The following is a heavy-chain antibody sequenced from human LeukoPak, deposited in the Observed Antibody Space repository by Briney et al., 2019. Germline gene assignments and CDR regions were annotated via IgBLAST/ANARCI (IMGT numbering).Heavy chain of an antibody. V-gene: IGHV3-74*01. CDR1: GFTFSSYG. Sequence: GGSLRLSCAASGFTFSSYGMHWVRQAPGKGLVWVSRINSDGSSTSYADSVKGRFTISRDNAKNTLYLQMNSLRAEDTAVYYCARDTNDFWSGYSKLPDYWGQGTLVTVSS. CDR2: INSDGSST. J-gene: IGHJ4*02. D-gene: IGHD3-3*01. CDR3: ARDTNDFWSGYSKLPDY.